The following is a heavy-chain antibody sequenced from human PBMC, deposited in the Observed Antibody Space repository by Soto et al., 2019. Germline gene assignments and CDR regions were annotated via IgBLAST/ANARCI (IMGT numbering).Heavy chain of an antibody. CDR1: GFAFSTYW. Sequence: HPGGSLRLSCAASGFAFSTYWMSWVRQAPGKGLEWVANIRQDGSEKNYVDSVKGRFTISRDNAKNSLFLQMNSLRAEDTSVYYCAGGKKRNFAWLPLFDFWGQGTLVTVSS. D-gene: IGHD3-9*01. CDR3: AGGKKRNFAWLPLFDF. J-gene: IGHJ4*02. V-gene: IGHV3-7*01. CDR2: IRQDGSEK.